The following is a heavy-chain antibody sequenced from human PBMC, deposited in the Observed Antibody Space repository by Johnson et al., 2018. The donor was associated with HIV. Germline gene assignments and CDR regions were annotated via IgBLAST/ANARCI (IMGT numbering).Heavy chain of an antibody. Sequence: QVQLVESGGGVVQPGGSLRLSCAASGFTFSSYGMHWVRQAPGKGLEWVAFIRYDGSNKYYADSVKGRFTISRDNSKNTLYLKMNSLRAEDTAVYYCAKDTYSHRLTVTESGFDIWGQGTMVTVS. V-gene: IGHV3-30*02. CDR1: GFTFSSYG. J-gene: IGHJ3*02. CDR3: AKDTYSHRLTVTESGFDI. CDR2: IRYDGSNK. D-gene: IGHD4-11*01.